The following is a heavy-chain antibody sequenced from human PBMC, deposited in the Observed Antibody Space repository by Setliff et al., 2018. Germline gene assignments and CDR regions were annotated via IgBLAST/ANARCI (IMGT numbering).Heavy chain of an antibody. CDR3: ARVADGSGSFYLGFDY. D-gene: IGHD3-10*01. V-gene: IGHV4-31*03. CDR1: GDSISSGSYY. J-gene: IGHJ4*02. Sequence: PSETLSLTCTVSGDSISSGSYYWNWIRQHPEKGLEWLGYIFHSGSTHYNSSLKSRITISIDTSKNHFSLELNSVTAADSAVYYCARVADGSGSFYLGFDYWGRGILVTVSS. CDR2: IFHSGST.